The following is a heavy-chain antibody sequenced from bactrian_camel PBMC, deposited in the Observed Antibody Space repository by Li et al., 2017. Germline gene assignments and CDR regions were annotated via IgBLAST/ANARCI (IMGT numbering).Heavy chain of an antibody. J-gene: IGHJ6*01. CDR2: IYTAGAGST. CDR1: GDLFSSHV. D-gene: IGHD7*01. CDR3: AIEPGLAVIAWHRYAFGY. Sequence: HVQLVESGGGSAQAGGSLKLSCVASGDLFSSHVMGWFRRASGKEREGVAAIYTAGAGSTHYAASVKGRFTISSDNAKKFLYLDITDLKPEDTATYYCAIEPGLAVIAWHRYAFGYWGQGTQVTVS. V-gene: IGHV3S54*01.